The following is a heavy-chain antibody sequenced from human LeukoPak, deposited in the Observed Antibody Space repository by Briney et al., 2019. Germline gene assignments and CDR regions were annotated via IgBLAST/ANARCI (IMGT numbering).Heavy chain of an antibody. CDR3: ARGHPYYFDS. J-gene: IGHJ4*02. V-gene: IGHV3-9*01. Sequence: GGSLRLSCAASGFVFHDYVMHWVRHPPGKGLEWVAGITWNSATIGYAESVKGRFTISRDNAKKSVTLHMNSLSTEDTALYYCARGHPYYFDSWGQGARVTVSS. CDR1: GFVFHDYV. D-gene: IGHD3-16*01. CDR2: ITWNSATI.